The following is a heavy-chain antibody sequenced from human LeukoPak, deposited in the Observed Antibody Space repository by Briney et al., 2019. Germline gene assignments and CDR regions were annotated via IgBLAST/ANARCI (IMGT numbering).Heavy chain of an antibody. J-gene: IGHJ4*02. CDR1: GFTFSNHG. D-gene: IGHD5-18*01. CDR2: ISSSSTTI. V-gene: IGHV3-48*04. Sequence: GGSLRLSCAASGFTFSNHGMNWVRQAPGKGLEWVSYISSSSTTIYYADSVKGRFTISRDNAKNTLYLQMNSLRAEDTAVYYCARNPVDTANDYWGQGTLVTVSS. CDR3: ARNPVDTANDY.